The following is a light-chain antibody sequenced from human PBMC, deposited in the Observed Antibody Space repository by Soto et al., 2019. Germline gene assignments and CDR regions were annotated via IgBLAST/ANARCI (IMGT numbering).Light chain of an antibody. CDR3: ASWDDSLSGGV. CDR1: NSNIGTYT. J-gene: IGLJ3*02. Sequence: QSVLTQPPSASGTPGQRVIISCSGSNSNIGTYTVNWYQQLPGTAPKLLIYTDYQRPSGVPYRFSGSKSGTSASLAISWLQSEDEADYYCASWDDSLSGGVFGGGTKLTVL. CDR2: TDY. V-gene: IGLV1-44*01.